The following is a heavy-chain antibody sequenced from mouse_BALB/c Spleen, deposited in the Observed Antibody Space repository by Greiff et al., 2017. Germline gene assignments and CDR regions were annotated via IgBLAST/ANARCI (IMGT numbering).Heavy chain of an antibody. D-gene: IGHD1-2*01. Sequence: QVQLQQSGADLMKPGASVKISCKATGYTFSSYWIEWVKQRPGHGLEWIGEILPGSGSTNYNEKFKGKATFTADTSSNTAYMQLSSLTSEDSAVYYCARSFITTATFAYWGQGTLVTVSA. V-gene: IGHV1-9*01. CDR3: ARSFITTATFAY. CDR1: GYTFSSYW. CDR2: ILPGSGST. J-gene: IGHJ3*01.